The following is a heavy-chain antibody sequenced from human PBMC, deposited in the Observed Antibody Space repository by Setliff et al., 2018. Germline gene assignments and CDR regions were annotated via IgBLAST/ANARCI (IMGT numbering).Heavy chain of an antibody. CDR1: GFSISSGYC. Sequence: SETLSLTCAVSGFSISSGYCWGWIRQPPGKGLEWIVNIHHSGKAYYNPSLKSRVTMSVDTSKNHVSLKLSSVTAADTAVYYCARAHTWSLPNDNSGYPGWFDPWGQGTLVTVSS. V-gene: IGHV4-38-2*01. CDR2: IHHSGKA. J-gene: IGHJ5*02. CDR3: ARAHTWSLPNDNSGYPGWFDP. D-gene: IGHD3-22*01.